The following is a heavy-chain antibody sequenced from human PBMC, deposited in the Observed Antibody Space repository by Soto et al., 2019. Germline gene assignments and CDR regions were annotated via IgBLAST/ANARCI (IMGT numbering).Heavy chain of an antibody. V-gene: IGHV4-34*01. CDR2: INHSGST. Sequence: TLSLTCAVYGGSFSGYYWSWIRQPPGKGLEWIGEINHSGSTNYNPSLKSRVTISVDTSKNQFSLKLSSVTAADTAVYYCARDTKDLIVAAGIDYWGQGTLVTVSS. J-gene: IGHJ4*02. D-gene: IGHD6-13*01. CDR3: ARDTKDLIVAAGIDY. CDR1: GGSFSGYY.